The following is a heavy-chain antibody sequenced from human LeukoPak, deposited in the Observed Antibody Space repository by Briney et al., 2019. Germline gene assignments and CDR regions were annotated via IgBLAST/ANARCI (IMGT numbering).Heavy chain of an antibody. CDR1: GGSFSGYY. CDR3: ARMTTVTARLIDY. CDR2: INHSGST. D-gene: IGHD4-17*01. V-gene: IGHV4-34*01. J-gene: IGHJ4*02. Sequence: SETLSLTCAVYGGSFSGYYWSWIRQPPGKGLEWIGEINHSGSTNYNPSLKSRVTISVDTSKNQFSLKLSSVTAADTAVYYCARMTTVTARLIDYWGQGTLVTVSS.